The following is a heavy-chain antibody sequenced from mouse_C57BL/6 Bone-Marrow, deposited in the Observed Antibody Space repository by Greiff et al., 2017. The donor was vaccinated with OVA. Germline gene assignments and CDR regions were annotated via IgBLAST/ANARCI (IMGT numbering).Heavy chain of an antibody. Sequence: VKLMESGAELARPGASVKLSCKASGYTFTSYGISWVKQRTGQGLEWIGEIYPRSGNTYYNEKFKGKATLTADKSSSTAYMELRSLTSEDSAVYFCARLTGTEDWYFDVWGTGTTVTVSS. CDR3: ARLTGTEDWYFDV. J-gene: IGHJ1*03. D-gene: IGHD4-1*01. CDR2: IYPRSGNT. CDR1: GYTFTSYG. V-gene: IGHV1-81*01.